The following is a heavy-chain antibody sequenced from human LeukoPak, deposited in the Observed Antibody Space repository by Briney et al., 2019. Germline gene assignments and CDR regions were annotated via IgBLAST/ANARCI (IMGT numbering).Heavy chain of an antibody. V-gene: IGHV1-2*02. CDR3: ARVSAYCGGDCYPPDY. J-gene: IGHJ4*02. CDR1: GYTFTGYY. Sequence: GASVKVSCKASGYTFTGYYMHWVRQAPGLGLEWMGWINPNSGGTNYAQKFQGRVTMTRDTSISTAYMELSRLRSDDTAVYYCARVSAYCGGDCYPPDYWGQGTLVTVSS. CDR2: INPNSGGT. D-gene: IGHD2-21*02.